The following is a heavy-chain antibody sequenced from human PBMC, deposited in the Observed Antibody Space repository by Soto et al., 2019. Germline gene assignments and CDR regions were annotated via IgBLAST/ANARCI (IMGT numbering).Heavy chain of an antibody. J-gene: IGHJ6*02. V-gene: IGHV4-34*01. CDR3: GRGWSHKVDTAMASRGYYYGMEG. Sequence: SETLSLTCAVYGGSFSGYYWSWIRQPPGKGLEWIGEINHSGSTNYNPSLKSRVTISVDTSKNQFSLKLSSVTAADTAVYYCGRGWSHKVDTAMASRGYYYGMEGWGQGTTVTVSS. CDR2: INHSGST. CDR1: GGSFSGYY. D-gene: IGHD5-18*01.